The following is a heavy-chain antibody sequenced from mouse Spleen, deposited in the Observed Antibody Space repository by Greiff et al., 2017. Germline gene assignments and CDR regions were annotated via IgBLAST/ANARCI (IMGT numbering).Heavy chain of an antibody. CDR1: GYTFTSYW. CDR2: IDPSDSYT. V-gene: IGHV1-69*01. J-gene: IGHJ3*01. Sequence: VQLQQSGAELVMPGASVKLSCKASGYTFTSYWMHWVKQRPGQGLEWIGEIDPSDSYTNYNQKFKGKATLTVDKSSSTAYMQLSSLTSEDSAVYYCARWYYDGSSPFAYWGQGTLVTVSA. D-gene: IGHD1-1*01. CDR3: ARWYYDGSSPFAY.